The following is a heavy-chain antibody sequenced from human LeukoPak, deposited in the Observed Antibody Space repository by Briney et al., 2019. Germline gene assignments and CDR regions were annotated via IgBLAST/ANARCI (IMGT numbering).Heavy chain of an antibody. CDR1: GFTFSRYG. D-gene: IGHD6-19*01. J-gene: IGHJ6*03. V-gene: IGHV3-30*04. CDR3: ARERSGWYYMDV. Sequence: GGSLRLSCAASGFTFSRYGMHWVRQAPGKGLEWVTAISYDGSNKYYADSVKGRFTISRDNSKNTLYVQMNSLRAEDTAVYYCARERSGWYYMDVWGKGTTVTISS. CDR2: ISYDGSNK.